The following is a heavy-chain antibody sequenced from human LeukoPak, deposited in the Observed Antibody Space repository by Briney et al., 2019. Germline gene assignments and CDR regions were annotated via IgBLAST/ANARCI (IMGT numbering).Heavy chain of an antibody. D-gene: IGHD4-17*01. V-gene: IGHV4-4*02. CDR2: IYLYGTT. Sequence: SETLSLTCSVSIGSISSSKWWSWVRQSPVKGLEWIGEIYLYGTTNYNPSFTSRVTMSVDRSKNQFSLKLSSVTAADTAVYYCARDEAPVYGDYSPVVFYYYYGMDVWGQGTTVTVSS. J-gene: IGHJ6*02. CDR3: ARDEAPVYGDYSPVVFYYYYGMDV. CDR1: IGSISSSKW.